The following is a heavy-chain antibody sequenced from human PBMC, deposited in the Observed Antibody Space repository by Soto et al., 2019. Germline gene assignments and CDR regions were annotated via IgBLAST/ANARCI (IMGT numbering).Heavy chain of an antibody. CDR1: GGSISSYY. CDR3: ARDTNYYGSGSYSFDP. D-gene: IGHD3-10*01. J-gene: IGHJ5*02. Sequence: SETLSLTCTVSGGSISSYYWSWIRQPPGKGLEWIGYIYYSGSTNYNPSLKSRVTISVDTSKNQFSLKLSSVTAADTAVYYCARDTNYYGSGSYSFDPWGQGTLVTVSS. V-gene: IGHV4-59*01. CDR2: IYYSGST.